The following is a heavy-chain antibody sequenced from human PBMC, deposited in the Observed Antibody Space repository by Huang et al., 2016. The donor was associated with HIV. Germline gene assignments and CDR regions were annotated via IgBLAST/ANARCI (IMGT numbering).Heavy chain of an antibody. CDR3: VSAFYYDTTGGFDY. J-gene: IGHJ4*02. V-gene: IGHV4-39*01. Sequence: QLQLQESGPGLVKPSGTLSLTCTVSGGSISSNIYYWGWIRQPPGKGLEWIGSIFSSGSTYYNPSLKSRVTISADTSRNQFSLKVTSVTAADAAVYYFVSAFYYDTTGGFDYWGQGTLVTVSS. CDR1: GGSISSNIYY. D-gene: IGHD3-22*01. CDR2: IFSSGST.